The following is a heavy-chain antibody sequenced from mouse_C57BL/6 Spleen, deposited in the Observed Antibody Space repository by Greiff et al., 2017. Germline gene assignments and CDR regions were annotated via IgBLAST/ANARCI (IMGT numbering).Heavy chain of an antibody. CDR3: ARRDDGYFSWFAY. CDR2: ISYDGSN. Sequence: EVQLQESGPGLVKPSQSLSLTCSVTGYSITSGYFWNWIRQFPGNKLEWMGYISYDGSNNYNPSLKNRISITRDTSTNQFFLKLNSVTTEDTATYYCARRDDGYFSWFAYWGQGTLVTVSA. J-gene: IGHJ3*01. D-gene: IGHD2-3*01. CDR1: GYSITSGYF. V-gene: IGHV3-6*01.